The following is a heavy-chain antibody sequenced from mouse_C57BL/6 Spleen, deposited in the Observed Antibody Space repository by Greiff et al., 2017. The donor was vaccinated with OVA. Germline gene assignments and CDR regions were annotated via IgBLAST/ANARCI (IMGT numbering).Heavy chain of an antibody. V-gene: IGHV1-4*01. J-gene: IGHJ3*01. CDR2: INPSSGYT. CDR3: ARCEGSNPWFAY. CDR1: GYTFTSYT. D-gene: IGHD1-1*01. Sequence: VQLQQSGAELARPGASVKMSCKASGYTFTSYTMHWVKQRPGQGLEWIGYINPSSGYTKYNQKFKDKATLTADKSSSTAYMQLSSLTSEDSAVYYCARCEGSNPWFAYWGQGTLVTVSA.